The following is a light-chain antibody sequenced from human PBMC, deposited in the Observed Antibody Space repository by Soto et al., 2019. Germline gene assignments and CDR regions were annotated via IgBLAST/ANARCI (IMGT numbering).Light chain of an antibody. Sequence: DIQMTQSPSSLSASVGDRVTITCRASQGISNYLAWYQQKPGKVPQLLIYATSTVQSGVPFRFSGSGSGTEFTHPISSLPPDDVGTYYCQKYNSVPSFGPGTRVEIK. CDR1: QGISNY. J-gene: IGKJ3*01. V-gene: IGKV1-27*01. CDR3: QKYNSVPS. CDR2: ATS.